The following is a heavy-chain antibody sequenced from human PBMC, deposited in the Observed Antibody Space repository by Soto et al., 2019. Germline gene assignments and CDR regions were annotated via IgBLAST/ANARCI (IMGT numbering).Heavy chain of an antibody. CDR3: VKPPVITASYYYYDMDV. V-gene: IGHV3-23*01. CDR2: ISGSGIST. J-gene: IGHJ6*02. Sequence: EAQLLESGGGLVQPGGSLRLSCAASGFTFSTYPINWVRQAPGKGLEWVSGISGSGISTYYTDSVKGRFTISRDNSKNTVFLQMNSLRDEDTAVYYCVKPPVITASYYYYDMDVWGQGTTVTVSS. D-gene: IGHD4-4*01. CDR1: GFTFSTYP.